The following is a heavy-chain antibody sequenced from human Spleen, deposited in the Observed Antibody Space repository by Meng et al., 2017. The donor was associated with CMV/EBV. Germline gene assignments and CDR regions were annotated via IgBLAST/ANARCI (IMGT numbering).Heavy chain of an antibody. CDR3: ARDEVATNDAFDI. Sequence: SETLSLTCTVSGGSISSGDYYWNWIRQPPGKGLEWMGYIHHSGSTYYNMSPKSRLTISVDTSKNQFSLKLSSVTAADTAVYYCARDEVATNDAFDIWGQGTMVTVSS. CDR1: GGSISSGDYY. V-gene: IGHV4-30-4*08. CDR2: IHHSGST. J-gene: IGHJ3*02. D-gene: IGHD5-12*01.